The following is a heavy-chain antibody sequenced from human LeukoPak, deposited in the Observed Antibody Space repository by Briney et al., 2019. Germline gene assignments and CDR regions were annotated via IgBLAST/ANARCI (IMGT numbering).Heavy chain of an antibody. CDR1: GFTFSSYG. CDR3: ARAVGPFDF. Sequence: GRSLRLSCAASGFTFSSYGIHWVRQAPGKGLEWVAVISYDGSNKYYVDSVKGRFTISRDNSKNTLNLQMNSLRAEDTAVYYCARAVGPFDFWGPGTIVIVSS. V-gene: IGHV3-30*03. CDR2: ISYDGSNK. J-gene: IGHJ3*01.